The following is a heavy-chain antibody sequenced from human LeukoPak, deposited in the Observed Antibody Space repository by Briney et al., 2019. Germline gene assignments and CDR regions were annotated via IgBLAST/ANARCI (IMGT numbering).Heavy chain of an antibody. Sequence: SETLSLTCTVSGGSISNYYWNWIRQPAGKGLEWIGRIYISGSTNYNPSLKSRLTMSVDTSKNQFSLKVNSVTAADTAVYYCARDSSSFKFDYWGRGTLVTVSS. CDR3: ARDSSSFKFDY. D-gene: IGHD6-6*01. CDR1: GGSISNYY. V-gene: IGHV4-4*07. CDR2: IYISGST. J-gene: IGHJ4*02.